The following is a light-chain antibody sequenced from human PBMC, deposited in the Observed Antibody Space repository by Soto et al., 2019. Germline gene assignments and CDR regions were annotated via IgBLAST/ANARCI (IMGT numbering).Light chain of an antibody. Sequence: DIQLTQSPSLLPASVGDRVTITCRASHDISTYLARYQHKPGQAPKLMIYEASTLQSCVPSRFSDSGSGTEFPLTISGLLPEDFATYHCQQLHSLPFSFGQGTRREIK. CDR3: QQLHSLPFS. J-gene: IGKJ5*01. CDR1: HDISTY. V-gene: IGKV1-9*01. CDR2: EAS.